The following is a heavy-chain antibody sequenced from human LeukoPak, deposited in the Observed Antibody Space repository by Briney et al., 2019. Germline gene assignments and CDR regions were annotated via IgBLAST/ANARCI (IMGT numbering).Heavy chain of an antibody. V-gene: IGHV4-39*07. CDR2: ILYSGSS. CDR3: ARYDGDGYNLYFDY. D-gene: IGHD5-24*01. J-gene: IGHJ4*02. Sequence: PSETLSLTCSVSGGSISSSGYQWAWIRQPPGKGLEWIVTILYSGSSYYNPSLKSRVTISVDTSKNQFSLELSSVTAADTAVYYCARYDGDGYNLYFDYWGQGTLVTVSS. CDR1: GGSISSSGYQ.